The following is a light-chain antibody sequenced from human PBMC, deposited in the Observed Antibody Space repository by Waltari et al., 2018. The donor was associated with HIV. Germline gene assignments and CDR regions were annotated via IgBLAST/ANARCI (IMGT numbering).Light chain of an antibody. J-gene: IGLJ3*02. V-gene: IGLV2-11*01. CDR2: EFS. Sequence: QSALTQPRSVSGSPGQSVTISGTGTISDVGGYNYVSWYQQHPGKAPKLMIYEFSKRPSGVPDRFSGSKSGNTASLTISGLQAEDEADYYCCSYAGSYTLVFGGGTKLTVL. CDR1: ISDVGGYNY. CDR3: CSYAGSYTLV.